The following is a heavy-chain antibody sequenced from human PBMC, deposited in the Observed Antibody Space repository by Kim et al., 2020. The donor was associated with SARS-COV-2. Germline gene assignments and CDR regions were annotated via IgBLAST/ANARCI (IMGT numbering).Heavy chain of an antibody. CDR3: ARTNIVVVVAATGWFDP. V-gene: IGHV1-69*13. Sequence: SVKVSCKASGGTFSSYAISWVRQAPGQGLEWMGGIIPIFGTANYAQKFQGRVTITADESTSTAYMELSSLRSEDTAVYYCARTNIVVVVAATGWFDPWGQGTLVTVSS. J-gene: IGHJ5*02. D-gene: IGHD2-15*01. CDR1: GGTFSSYA. CDR2: IIPIFGTA.